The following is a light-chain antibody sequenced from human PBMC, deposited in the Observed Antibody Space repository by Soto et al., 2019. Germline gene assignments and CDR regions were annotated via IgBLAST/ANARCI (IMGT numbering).Light chain of an antibody. J-gene: IGKJ1*01. CDR2: AAS. CDR1: QSISSY. Sequence: DIQMTQSPSSLSASVGDRVTITCRASQSISSYLNWYQQKPGKAPKLLIYAASSLQSGVPSRFSGSGSGTHFTLNISSLQPEDFATYYCQQSYITPWTFGQGTKVEIK. CDR3: QQSYITPWT. V-gene: IGKV1-39*01.